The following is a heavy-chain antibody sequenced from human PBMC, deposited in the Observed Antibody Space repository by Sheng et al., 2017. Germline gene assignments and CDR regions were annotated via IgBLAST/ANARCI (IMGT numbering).Heavy chain of an antibody. J-gene: IGHJ4*02. V-gene: IGHV3-48*03. CDR3: ARASGWQHLIQVLFDY. CDR1: ASFSSFE. CDR2: IGPSGRPI. D-gene: IGHD5-18*01. Sequence: EVQLVESGGGLVQPGGSLRLSCAASASFSSFEMNWVRQTPGRGLEWLSYIGPSGRPIYYADSVKGRFTISRDNAKNSLYLQMNSLRAEDTAVYYCARASGWQHLIQVLFDYWGQGMLVTVSS.